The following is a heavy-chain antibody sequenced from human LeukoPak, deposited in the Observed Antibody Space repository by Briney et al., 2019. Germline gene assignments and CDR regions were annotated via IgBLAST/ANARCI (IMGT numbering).Heavy chain of an antibody. CDR2: ISAYNGNT. J-gene: IGHJ4*02. CDR3: ARGSQDIVVVVAATPYYFDY. V-gene: IGHV1-18*01. Sequence: ASVKVSCKASGYTFTSYGISWVRQAPGQGLEWMGWISAYNGNTNYAQKLQGRLTMTTDTSTSTAYMELRSLRSDDTAVYYCARGSQDIVVVVAATPYYFDYWGQGTLVTVSS. CDR1: GYTFTSYG. D-gene: IGHD2-15*01.